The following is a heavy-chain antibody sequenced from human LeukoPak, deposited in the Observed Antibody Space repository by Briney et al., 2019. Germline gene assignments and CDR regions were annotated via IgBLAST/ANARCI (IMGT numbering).Heavy chain of an antibody. CDR2: IKQDGSEK. CDR3: AREGIAAAVDY. D-gene: IGHD6-13*01. CDR1: GFTFSNAW. Sequence: PGGSLRLSCAASGFTFSNAWMSWVRQAPGKGLEWVANIKQDGSEKYYVNSVKGRFSISRDNTRKSLSLQMNSLRAEDTAVYYCAREGIAAAVDYWGQGTLVTVSS. V-gene: IGHV3-7*01. J-gene: IGHJ4*02.